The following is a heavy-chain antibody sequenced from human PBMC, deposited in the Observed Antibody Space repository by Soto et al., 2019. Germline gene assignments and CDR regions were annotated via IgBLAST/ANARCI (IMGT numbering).Heavy chain of an antibody. J-gene: IGHJ4*02. CDR1: GFTFTDAW. D-gene: IGHD3-16*01. Sequence: EVQLVESGGDLVKPGGALRLSCAASGFTFTDAWMNWVRQAPGKGLEWVGRIKRERDGGTTEYAAPAKGRFTISRDDSKNTLYLQMDSLKSEDTAVYFCATMSYGAAGEWGQGPLVTVSS. CDR2: IKRERDGGTT. CDR3: ATMSYGAAGE. V-gene: IGHV3-15*07.